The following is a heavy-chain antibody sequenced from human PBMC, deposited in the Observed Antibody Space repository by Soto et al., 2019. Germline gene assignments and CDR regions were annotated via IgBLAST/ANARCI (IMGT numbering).Heavy chain of an antibody. CDR3: ARLARYYDYVLGSYRQDAFDT. CDR2: IYPGDSDS. CDR1: GYSFSNYW. Sequence: GELLEISCCTSGYSFSNYWICLVRQMPWKGLEWMGIIYPGDSDSKYSPSFQGQVTISADTSIRTAYLQWSSLKASDTAMYYCARLARYYDYVLGSYRQDAFDTWGQGTMVIVPS. V-gene: IGHV5-51*01. J-gene: IGHJ3*02. D-gene: IGHD3-16*02.